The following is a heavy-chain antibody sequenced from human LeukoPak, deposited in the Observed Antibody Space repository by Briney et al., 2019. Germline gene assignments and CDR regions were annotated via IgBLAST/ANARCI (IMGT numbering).Heavy chain of an antibody. Sequence: KPGRSLRLSCAASGFTFSTYSMNWVRQAPGKGLEWVSSISSSSSYIYYADSMKGRFTISRDDAKNSLYLQMNSLRAEDTAVYYCASTSGSYYPYYFDYWGQGTLVTVSS. J-gene: IGHJ4*02. D-gene: IGHD1-26*01. CDR3: ASTSGSYYPYYFDY. CDR1: GFTFSTYS. V-gene: IGHV3-21*01. CDR2: ISSSSSYI.